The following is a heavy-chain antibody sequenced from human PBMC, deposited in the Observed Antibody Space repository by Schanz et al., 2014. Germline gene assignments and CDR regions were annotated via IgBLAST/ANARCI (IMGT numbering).Heavy chain of an antibody. CDR3: VRDTDYHFDY. CDR1: GFTFDDHA. Sequence: EVQLVESGGGLVKPGGSLRLSCAASGFTFDDHAMHWVRQVPGKGLEWVSGISWNSGNIAYADSVKGRFTISRDNAKNALYLQMNSLRAEDTAVYYCVRDTDYHFDYWGQGTLVTVSS. J-gene: IGHJ4*02. D-gene: IGHD4-17*01. V-gene: IGHV3-9*01. CDR2: ISWNSGNI.